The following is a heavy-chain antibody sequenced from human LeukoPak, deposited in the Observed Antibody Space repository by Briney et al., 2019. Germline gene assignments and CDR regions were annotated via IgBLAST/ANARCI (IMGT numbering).Heavy chain of an antibody. J-gene: IGHJ6*02. Sequence: SETLSLTCAVYGGSFTGFYWTSIRQPPGKGLEWIGEINHSGGTNHNPSLKSRVTISVDTSKNQFSLKLSSVTAADTAVYYCARRGYSGYVGMDVWGQGTTVTVSS. CDR1: GGSFTGFY. CDR2: INHSGGT. V-gene: IGHV4-34*01. CDR3: ARRGYSGYVGMDV. D-gene: IGHD5-12*01.